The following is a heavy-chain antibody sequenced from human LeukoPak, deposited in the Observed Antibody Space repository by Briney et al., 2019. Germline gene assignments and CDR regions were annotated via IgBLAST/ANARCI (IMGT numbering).Heavy chain of an antibody. CDR3: AKDRDRASMDV. D-gene: IGHD3-10*01. CDR1: GFTFRSYA. CDR2: IRSSGIST. V-gene: IGHV3-23*01. J-gene: IGHJ6*03. Sequence: PGGSLGLSCAASGFTFRSYAMSWVRQAPGKGLEWVSGIRSSGISTYYADSVKGRFTISRDDSKNTLYLQMNSLRAEDTAVYYCAKDRDRASMDVWGKGTTVTVSS.